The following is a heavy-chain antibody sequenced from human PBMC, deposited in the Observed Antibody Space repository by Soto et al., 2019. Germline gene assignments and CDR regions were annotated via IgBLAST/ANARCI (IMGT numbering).Heavy chain of an antibody. J-gene: IGHJ4*02. CDR2: VS. Sequence: QVQLQQRGAGLLKPAETLSLTCAVKGASISKHYWAWIRQPPGKGLEWIGEVSNYKSSLRSRVSISVDTSKNELSLELTSVTAADTAVYYCARKQYSGFDLWAQGTLVSVSA. V-gene: IGHV4-34*02. CDR3: ARKQYSGFDL. D-gene: IGHD5-12*01. CDR1: GASISKHY.